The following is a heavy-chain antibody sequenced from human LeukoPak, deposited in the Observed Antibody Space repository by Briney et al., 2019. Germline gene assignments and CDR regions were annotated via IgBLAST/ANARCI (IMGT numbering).Heavy chain of an antibody. Sequence: ASVKVSCKASGYSFSNYAMHWVRQAPGQRLEWMGWINTGNGNTEFSQKFQGRVTIARDTSANTVYMELSSLRSDDTAVYYCARGFNWNDISFDYDYWGQGTLVTVSS. CDR2: INTGNGNT. D-gene: IGHD1-1*01. CDR1: GYSFSNYA. CDR3: ARGFNWNDISFDYDY. J-gene: IGHJ4*02. V-gene: IGHV1-3*04.